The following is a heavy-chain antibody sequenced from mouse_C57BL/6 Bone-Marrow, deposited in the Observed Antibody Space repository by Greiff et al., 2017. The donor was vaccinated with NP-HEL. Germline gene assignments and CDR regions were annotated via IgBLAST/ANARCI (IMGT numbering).Heavy chain of an antibody. V-gene: IGHV14-3*01. CDR2: IDPANGNT. Sequence: VQLQQSVAELVRPGASVKLSCTASGFHIKNTYMHWVKQRPEQGLEWIGRIDPANGNTKYAPKFQGKATITADTSSNTAYLQLSSLTSEDTAIYYCARVYGHYYAMDYWGQGTSVTVSS. J-gene: IGHJ4*01. CDR3: ARVYGHYYAMDY. D-gene: IGHD1-1*02. CDR1: GFHIKNTY.